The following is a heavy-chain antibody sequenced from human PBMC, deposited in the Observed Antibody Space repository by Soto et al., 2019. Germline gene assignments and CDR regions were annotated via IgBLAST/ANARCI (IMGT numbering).Heavy chain of an antibody. J-gene: IGHJ4*02. CDR1: GFTFSSFA. Sequence: EVQLLESGGGLVQPGGSLRLSCAASGFTFSSFAMSWVRQAPGKGLEWVSGITASGDYRYYADSVKGRFTISRDNSKNTLYLQMNSLRVEDTAVFYCAKDYGDFRDPLDYWGQGTLVTVSS. CDR2: ITASGDYR. CDR3: AKDYGDFRDPLDY. V-gene: IGHV3-23*01. D-gene: IGHD4-17*01.